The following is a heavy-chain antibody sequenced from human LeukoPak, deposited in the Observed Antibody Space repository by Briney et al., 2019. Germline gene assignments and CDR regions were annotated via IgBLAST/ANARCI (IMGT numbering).Heavy chain of an antibody. Sequence: GGSLRLSCAASGFTFSSYSMNWVRQAPGKGLEWVSSISSSSSYIYYADSVKGRFTISRDNAKNSLYLQMNSLRAEDTAVYYCAREGSYYGSGSPLDYWGQGTLVTVSS. D-gene: IGHD3-10*01. V-gene: IGHV3-21*01. CDR3: AREGSYYGSGSPLDY. J-gene: IGHJ4*02. CDR1: GFTFSSYS. CDR2: ISSSSSYI.